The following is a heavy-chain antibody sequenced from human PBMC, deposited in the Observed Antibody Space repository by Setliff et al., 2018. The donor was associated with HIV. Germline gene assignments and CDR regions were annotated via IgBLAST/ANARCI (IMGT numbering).Heavy chain of an antibody. Sequence: SETLSLTCAVYGGSFSGYYWSWIRQPPGKGLEWSGEINHSGSTNYNPSLKSRVTISVDRSKNQFSLKLTSVTAADTALYYCARVGGVYNWFDPWGQGTLVTVSS. CDR3: ARVGGVYNWFDP. J-gene: IGHJ5*02. CDR2: INHSGST. CDR1: GGSFSGYY. D-gene: IGHD3-10*01. V-gene: IGHV4-34*01.